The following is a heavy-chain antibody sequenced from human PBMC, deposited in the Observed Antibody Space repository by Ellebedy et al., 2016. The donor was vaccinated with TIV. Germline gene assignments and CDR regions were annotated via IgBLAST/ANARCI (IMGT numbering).Heavy chain of an antibody. CDR3: ARGYTGFTA. CDR1: GDSVSSYNAA. Sequence: SQTLSLTXXISGDSVSSYNAAWNWIRQSPSRGLEWLGRTFYRSDWNYDYAPFVKSRITVNPDTSKNQFSLQVNSATPEDTAVYYCARGYTGFTAWGQGTLVTVSS. J-gene: IGHJ5*02. V-gene: IGHV6-1*01. CDR2: TFYRSDWNY. D-gene: IGHD2-8*02.